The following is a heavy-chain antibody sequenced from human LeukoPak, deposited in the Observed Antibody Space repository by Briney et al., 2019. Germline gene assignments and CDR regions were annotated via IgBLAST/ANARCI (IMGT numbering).Heavy chain of an antibody. J-gene: IGHJ4*02. CDR2: IYTSGST. Sequence: SETLSLTCTVSGGSISSYYWSWIRQPAGKGREWIGRIYTSGSTNYNPSLKSRVTMSVDTSKNQFSLKLSSVTAADTAVYYCARAEDYYGSGSYLDYWGQGTLVTVSS. CDR1: GGSISSYY. V-gene: IGHV4-4*07. CDR3: ARAEDYYGSGSYLDY. D-gene: IGHD3-10*01.